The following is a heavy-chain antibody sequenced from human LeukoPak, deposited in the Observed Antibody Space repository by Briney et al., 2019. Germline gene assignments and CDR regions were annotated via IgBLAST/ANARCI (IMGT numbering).Heavy chain of an antibody. CDR2: ISSSSSTI. CDR1: GFTFSSYS. CDR3: VVGWLVYDY. J-gene: IGHJ4*02. V-gene: IGHV3-48*01. Sequence: GGSRRLSCAASGFTFSSYSMNWVRQAPGEGRGWVSYISSSSSTIYYADSVKGRFTLSRSTAKNSLYLQMNSLRAEDTAVYYCVVGWLVYDYWGQGTLVTVPS. D-gene: IGHD6-19*01.